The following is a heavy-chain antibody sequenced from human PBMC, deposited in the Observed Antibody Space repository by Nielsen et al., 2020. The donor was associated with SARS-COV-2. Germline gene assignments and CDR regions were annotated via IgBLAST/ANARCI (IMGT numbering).Heavy chain of an antibody. CDR1: GFTFSSYG. J-gene: IGHJ6*02. CDR3: ARDPVVVVAATFFFYGMDV. V-gene: IGHV3-30*03. D-gene: IGHD2-15*01. Sequence: GESLKISCAASGFTFSSYGMHWVRQAPGKGLEWVAVISYDGSNKYYADSVKGRFTISRDNSKNTLYLQMNSLRAEDTAVYYCARDPVVVVAATFFFYGMDVWGQGTTVTVSS. CDR2: ISYDGSNK.